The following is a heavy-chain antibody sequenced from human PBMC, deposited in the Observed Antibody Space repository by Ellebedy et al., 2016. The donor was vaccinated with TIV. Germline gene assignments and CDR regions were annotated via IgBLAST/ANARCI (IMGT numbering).Heavy chain of an antibody. J-gene: IGHJ5*02. Sequence: AASVKVSCKASGYTFTSYGISWVRQAPGQGLEWMGWISAYNGDTNYAQKFQGRVTMTTDTFTSTAYMELRSLRSDDTAVYFCARGFYERFDPWGQGTLVTVSS. CDR2: ISAYNGDT. CDR1: GYTFTSYG. V-gene: IGHV1-18*01. D-gene: IGHD2/OR15-2a*01. CDR3: ARGFYERFDP.